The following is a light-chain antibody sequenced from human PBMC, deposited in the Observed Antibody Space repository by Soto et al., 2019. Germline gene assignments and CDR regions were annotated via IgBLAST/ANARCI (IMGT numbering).Light chain of an antibody. CDR2: EGG. Sequence: QSVLTQPASVSGSPGQSITISCTGTSSDVGSYNLVSWYQQHPGKAPKLMIYEGGKRPSGVSNRFSGSKSGNTASLTISGLQAEDEADYYCCSYAGSNTGVFGGGTKLTVL. J-gene: IGLJ3*02. CDR3: CSYAGSNTGV. V-gene: IGLV2-23*01. CDR1: SSDVGSYNL.